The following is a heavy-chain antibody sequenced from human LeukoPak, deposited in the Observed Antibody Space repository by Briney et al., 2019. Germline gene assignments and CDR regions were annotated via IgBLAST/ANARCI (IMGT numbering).Heavy chain of an antibody. V-gene: IGHV4-59*01. Sequence: SETLSLTCTVSGGSISSYYWSWIRQPPGKGLEWIGYIYYSGSTNYNPSLKSRVTISVDTSKNQFSLKLSSVTAADTAVYYCARIGWFGDFTPDYWGQGTLVTVSS. D-gene: IGHD3-10*01. CDR2: IYYSGST. CDR1: GGSISSYY. CDR3: ARIGWFGDFTPDY. J-gene: IGHJ4*02.